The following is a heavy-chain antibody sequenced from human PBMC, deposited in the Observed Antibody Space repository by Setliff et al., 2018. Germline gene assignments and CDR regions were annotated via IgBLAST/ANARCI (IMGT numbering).Heavy chain of an antibody. CDR2: FIPILGAT. CDR1: GGTFSSSS. V-gene: IGHV1-69*13. D-gene: IGHD3-16*01. Sequence: SVKVSCKSSGGTFSSSSITWVRQAPGQGLQWLGRFIPILGATNYAQNFQGRVTITADESTSTGYMELRSLRSDDTAVYYCARELRSPYWHLDSWGQGTQVTV. CDR3: ARELRSPYWHLDS. J-gene: IGHJ5*01.